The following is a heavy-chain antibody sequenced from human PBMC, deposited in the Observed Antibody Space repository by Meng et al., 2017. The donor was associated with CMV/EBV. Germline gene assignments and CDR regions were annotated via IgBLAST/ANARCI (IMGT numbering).Heavy chain of an antibody. D-gene: IGHD2-2*01. CDR2: ISAYNGNT. Sequence: QAQVVQSGAEGKKRGASVTVSCKASGYTFTSYGISWVRQAPGQGLEWMGWISAYNGNTNYAQKLQGRVTMTTDTSTSTAYMELRSLRSDDTAVYYCARDAVVPADAPFHYWGQGTLVTVSS. CDR1: GYTFTSYG. V-gene: IGHV1-18*01. J-gene: IGHJ4*02. CDR3: ARDAVVPADAPFHY.